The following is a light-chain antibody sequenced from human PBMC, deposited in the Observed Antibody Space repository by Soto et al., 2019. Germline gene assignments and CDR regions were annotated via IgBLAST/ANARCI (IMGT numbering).Light chain of an antibody. CDR3: QQYGSSSLT. Sequence: EMVLTQSPGTLSLSPGERATLSCRASQSVSSSYLAWYQQKPGQAPRLLIYGASSRATGIPDRFSGSGSGTDFTLTISRLEPEDFAVYYCQQYGSSSLTFGGGIKVEIK. V-gene: IGKV3-20*01. J-gene: IGKJ4*01. CDR1: QSVSSSY. CDR2: GAS.